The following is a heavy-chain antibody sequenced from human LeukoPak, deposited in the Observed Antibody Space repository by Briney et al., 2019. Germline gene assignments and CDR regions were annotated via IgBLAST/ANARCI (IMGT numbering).Heavy chain of an antibody. D-gene: IGHD3-10*01. CDR1: GGSISSHY. CDR2: VENYGRX. Sequence: SETLSLTCTVSGGSISSHYWSWIRQPPGXGXXXIGXVENYGRXXXXXXXXXXXTLSVXTSKNQFSLKLNSVTAADTAVYYCARGVFGAYFDLWGQGTLVTVSS. CDR3: ARGVFGAYFDL. J-gene: IGHJ4*02. V-gene: IGHV4-59*11.